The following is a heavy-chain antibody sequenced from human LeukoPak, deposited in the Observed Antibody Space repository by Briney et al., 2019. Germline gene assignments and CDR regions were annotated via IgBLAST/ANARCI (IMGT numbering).Heavy chain of an antibody. CDR3: AREYSSSWLYDY. V-gene: IGHV3-53*01. CDR1: GVTVSRNY. J-gene: IGHJ4*02. D-gene: IGHD6-13*01. Sequence: GGSLRLSCAASGVTVSRNYMSWVRQAPGKGLEWVSVLDSGGNTHYADSVKGRFTISRDSSKNTLYLQMNSLRAEDTAVYYCAREYSSSWLYDYWGQGTLVTVSS. CDR2: LDSGGNT.